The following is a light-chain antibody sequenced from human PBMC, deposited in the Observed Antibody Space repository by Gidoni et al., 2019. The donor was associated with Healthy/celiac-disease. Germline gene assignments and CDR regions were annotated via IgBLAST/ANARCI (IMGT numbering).Light chain of an antibody. CDR3: SSYTSSSTLVV. J-gene: IGLJ2*01. Sequence: QSALTQPASVSGSPGQSITISCTGTSSDVGGSNYVSWYQQHPGKAPKLMIYEFSNRPSGVSNRFSGSKSVNTASLTISGLQAEDEADYYCSSYTSSSTLVVFGGGTKLTVL. CDR2: EFS. V-gene: IGLV2-14*01. CDR1: SSDVGGSNY.